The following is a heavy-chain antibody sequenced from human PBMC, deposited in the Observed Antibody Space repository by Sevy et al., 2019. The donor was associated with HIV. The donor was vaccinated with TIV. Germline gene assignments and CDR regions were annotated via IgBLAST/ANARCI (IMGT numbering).Heavy chain of an antibody. CDR3: AREGVDVGAYAFDI. D-gene: IGHD5-12*01. V-gene: IGHV3-21*01. J-gene: IGHJ3*02. Sequence: GGSLRLSCAASGFTFSNYTMNWVRQAPGKALEWVSSIASTSSYIYYADSMKGRFTISRDNAKNSLYLQMNSLRAEDTAVYYCAREGVDVGAYAFDIWGQGTMVTVSS. CDR2: IASTSSYI. CDR1: GFTFSNYT.